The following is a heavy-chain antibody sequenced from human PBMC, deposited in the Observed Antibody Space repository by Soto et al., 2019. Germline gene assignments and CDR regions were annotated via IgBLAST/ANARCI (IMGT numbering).Heavy chain of an antibody. Sequence: QVQLVQSGAEVKKPGASVKVSCKASGYTFTSYYMHWVRQAPGQGLEWMGRINPSGGSTSYAQKFEGSVPMTRDTSTSTVYMELRSLRSDDTAVYYCARVGGYSYGYGAQVFDYWGQGTLVTVCS. CDR3: ARVGGYSYGYGAQVFDY. V-gene: IGHV1-46*03. CDR2: INPSGGST. D-gene: IGHD5-18*01. J-gene: IGHJ4*02. CDR1: GYTFTSYY.